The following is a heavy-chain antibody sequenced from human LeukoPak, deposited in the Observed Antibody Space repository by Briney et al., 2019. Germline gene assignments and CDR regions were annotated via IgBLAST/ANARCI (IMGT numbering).Heavy chain of an antibody. J-gene: IGHJ4*02. Sequence: PGGSLRLSCAASGFAVSTSWMGWVRQAPGKGLEWVASLQDDGSHQYYVDSAKGRFTISRENAKNSLFLQMSSLRVEDTAVYYRARDLSSRDAYWGQGTPVTVSS. CDR2: LQDDGSHQ. CDR1: GFAVSTSW. CDR3: ARDLSSRDAY. V-gene: IGHV3-7*03. D-gene: IGHD6-13*01.